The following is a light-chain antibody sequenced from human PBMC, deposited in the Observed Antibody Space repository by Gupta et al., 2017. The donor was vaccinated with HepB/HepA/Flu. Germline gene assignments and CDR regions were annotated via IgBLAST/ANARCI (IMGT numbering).Light chain of an antibody. J-gene: IGLJ3*02. Sequence: QPELTHPPPVPEGLGRTATLPCPGNSNNVGNQGAAWLQQHQGHPPKLLSYKNNNRPSGISERFSASRSGNTASLTITGLQPEDEADYYCSAWDNSLTARVFGGGTKLTVL. CDR2: KNN. V-gene: IGLV10-54*04. CDR3: SAWDNSLTARV. CDR1: SNNVGNQG.